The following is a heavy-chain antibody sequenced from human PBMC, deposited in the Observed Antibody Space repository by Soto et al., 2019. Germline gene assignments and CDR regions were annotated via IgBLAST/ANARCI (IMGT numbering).Heavy chain of an antibody. CDR3: ASSTYYDILTGYYGPYYGMDV. J-gene: IGHJ6*02. CDR1: GFTFSSYS. D-gene: IGHD3-9*01. CDR2: ISSSSSYI. Sequence: AGGSLRLSCAASGFTFSSYSMNWVRQAPGKGLEWVSSISSSSSYIYYADSVKGRFTISRDNAKNSLYLQMNSLRAEDTAVYYCASSTYYDILTGYYGPYYGMDVWGQGTTVTVSS. V-gene: IGHV3-21*01.